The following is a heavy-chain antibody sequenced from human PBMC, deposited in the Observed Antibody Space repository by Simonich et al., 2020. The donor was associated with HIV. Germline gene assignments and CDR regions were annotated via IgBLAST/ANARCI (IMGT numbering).Heavy chain of an antibody. J-gene: IGHJ4*02. Sequence: QLQLQESGPGLVKPSETLSLTCTVSGGSISSSRYYWGWIRQPPGKGLKWIGSIYYSGSTYYNPSLKSRVTISVDTSKNQFSLKLSSVTAADTAVYYCASITGTTFRVSYWGQGTLVTVSS. CDR1: GGSISSSRYY. D-gene: IGHD1-7*01. V-gene: IGHV4-39*01. CDR3: ASITGTTFRVSY. CDR2: IYYSGST.